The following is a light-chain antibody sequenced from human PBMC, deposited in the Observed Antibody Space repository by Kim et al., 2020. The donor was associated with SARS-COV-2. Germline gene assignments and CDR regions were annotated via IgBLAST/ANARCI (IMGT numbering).Light chain of an antibody. J-gene: IGLJ3*02. CDR1: SSNIGINI. CDR2: GNS. CDR3: AAWDDSLNVWV. V-gene: IGLV1-44*01. Sequence: GKRVTITWSGSSSNIGINIVSWFQQLPGTAPKLLIYGNSQRPSGVPDRFSGYKSGTSASLAISGLQSEDEADYYCAAWDDSLNVWVLGGGTQLTVL.